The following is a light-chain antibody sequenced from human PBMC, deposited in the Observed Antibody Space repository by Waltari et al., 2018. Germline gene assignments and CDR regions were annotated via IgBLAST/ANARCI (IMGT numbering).Light chain of an antibody. J-gene: IGKJ1*01. CDR1: QTVSRA. CDR2: GAS. Sequence: EIVLTQSPGTLSLSQGEIATVSCRTSQTVSRALAWYQQKPGQAPRLLIYGASTRATGIPDRFIGSGYGTDFSLTISRLEPDDFAVYYCQHYLRFPVTFGQGTTVEI. CDR3: QHYLRFPVT. V-gene: IGKV3-20*01.